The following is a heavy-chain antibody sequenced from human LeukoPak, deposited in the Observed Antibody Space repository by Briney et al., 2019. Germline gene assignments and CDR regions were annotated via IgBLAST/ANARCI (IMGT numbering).Heavy chain of an antibody. D-gene: IGHD4-17*01. V-gene: IGHV1-2*02. CDR3: AREFEYGVGVVEY. Sequence: ASVTVSCMASGYTHIYHYMHWVGQAPGQGLDWMGWINPKGGGTKYVQKFQGRVTMTRDTSTSTAYMEPCRLNSDDTGVYYCAREFEYGVGVVEYCGQGTLVTVSS. CDR1: GYTHIYHY. J-gene: IGHJ4*02. CDR2: INPKGGGT.